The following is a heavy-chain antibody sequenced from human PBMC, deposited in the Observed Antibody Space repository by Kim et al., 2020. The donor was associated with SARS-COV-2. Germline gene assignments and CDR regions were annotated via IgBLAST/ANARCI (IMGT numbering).Heavy chain of an antibody. CDR3: ARYFTVRGRRSAMDV. D-gene: IGHD2-8*02. V-gene: IGHV3-11*06. J-gene: IGHJ6*02. CDR2: ISSSSSYT. Sequence: GGSLRLSCAASGFTFSDYYMSWIRQAPGKGLEWVSYISSSSSYTNYADSVKGRFTISRDNAKNSLYLQMNSLRAEDTAVYYCARYFTVRGRRSAMDVWGQGTTVTVSS. CDR1: GFTFSDYY.